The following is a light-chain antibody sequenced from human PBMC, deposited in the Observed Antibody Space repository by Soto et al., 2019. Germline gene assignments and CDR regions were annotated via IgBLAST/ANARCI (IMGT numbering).Light chain of an antibody. CDR3: QNHDGEPL. CDR2: DAS. J-gene: IGKJ1*01. V-gene: IGKV1-33*01. CDR1: QDISNH. Sequence: DIQLTQSPSSLSASVGDRVTITCQASQDISNHLNWYQQKPGKAPNLLIYDASNLETGVPSRFSGGGSGTFFSFTINILQPEDIETNYGQNHDGEPLVGHGTKVEIK.